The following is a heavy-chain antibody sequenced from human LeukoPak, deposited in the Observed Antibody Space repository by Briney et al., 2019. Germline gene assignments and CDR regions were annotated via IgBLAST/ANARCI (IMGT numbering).Heavy chain of an antibody. CDR2: INPNSGGT. Sequence: ASVKVSCKACGYTFTGYYMHWVRQAPGQGLEWMGWINPNSGGTNYAQKFQGRVTMTRDTSISTAYMERSSLRSDDTAVYYCARGSPSYAQWHFDLWGRGTLVTVSS. CDR1: GYTFTGYY. D-gene: IGHD2/OR15-2a*01. CDR3: ARGSPSYAQWHFDL. J-gene: IGHJ2*01. V-gene: IGHV1-2*02.